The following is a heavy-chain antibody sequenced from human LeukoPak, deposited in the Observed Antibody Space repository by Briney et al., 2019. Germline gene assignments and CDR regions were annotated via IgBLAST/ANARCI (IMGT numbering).Heavy chain of an antibody. J-gene: IGHJ4*02. D-gene: IGHD6-13*01. CDR1: GGTFSSYA. V-gene: IGHV1-69*05. Sequence: GSSVKVSCKASGGTFSSYAISWVRQAPGQGLEWMGGIIPIFGTANYAQKFQGRVTMTRDTSTSTVYMELSSLRSEDTAVYYCAGDGPGDGIAAAAPDYWGQGTLVTVSS. CDR2: IIPIFGTA. CDR3: AGDGPGDGIAAAAPDY.